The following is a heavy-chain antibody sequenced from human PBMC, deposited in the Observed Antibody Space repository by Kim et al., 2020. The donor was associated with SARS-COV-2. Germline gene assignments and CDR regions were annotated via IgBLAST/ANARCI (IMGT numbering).Heavy chain of an antibody. CDR3: ARGVVVSAFGADYFDN. D-gene: IGHD2-21*01. Sequence: PSLKSRVAISVDTSKNQFSLKVNSVTAADTAVYYCARGVVVSAFGADYFDNWGQGTLVTVSS. V-gene: IGHV4-34*01. J-gene: IGHJ1*01.